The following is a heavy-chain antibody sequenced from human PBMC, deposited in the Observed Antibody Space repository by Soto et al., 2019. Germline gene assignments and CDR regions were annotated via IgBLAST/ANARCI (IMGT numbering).Heavy chain of an antibody. J-gene: IGHJ6*02. CDR1: GFTFSSYA. CDR2: ISYDGSNK. Sequence: QVQLVESGGGVVQPGRSLRLSCAASGFTFSSYAMHWVRQAPGKGLEWVAVISYDGSNKYYADSVKGRFTISRDNSKNTLYLQMNSLRAEDTAVYYCARDPHSSSWYHIYYYYGMDVWGQGTTVTVSS. V-gene: IGHV3-30-3*01. CDR3: ARDPHSSSWYHIYYYYGMDV. D-gene: IGHD6-13*01.